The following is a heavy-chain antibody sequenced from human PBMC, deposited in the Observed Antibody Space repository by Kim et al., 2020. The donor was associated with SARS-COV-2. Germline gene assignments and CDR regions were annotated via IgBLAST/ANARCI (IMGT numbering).Heavy chain of an antibody. CDR2: P. J-gene: IGHJ4*02. V-gene: IGHV7-4-1*02. CDR3: ARDRRSGSYDY. Sequence: PTYAQRCTGRFVFSLDTSVTTAYLQISSLKAEDTAVYYCARDRRSGSYDYWGQGTLVTVSS. D-gene: IGHD1-26*01.